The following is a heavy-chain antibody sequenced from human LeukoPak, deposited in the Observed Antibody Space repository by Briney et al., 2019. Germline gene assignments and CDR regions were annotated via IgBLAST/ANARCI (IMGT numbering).Heavy chain of an antibody. J-gene: IGHJ4*02. CDR3: AKGQFSSSWYIGNY. CDR1: GLTFSNHA. CDR2: IGGNGGRT. D-gene: IGHD6-13*01. V-gene: IGHV3-23*01. Sequence: GGSLRLSCLTSGLTFSNHAMTWVRQAPGKGLEWVATIGGNGGRTFYPDYLKGKFTVSRDNSKNSLYLQMNSLRAEDTALYYCAKGQFSSSWYIGNYWGQGTLVTVSS.